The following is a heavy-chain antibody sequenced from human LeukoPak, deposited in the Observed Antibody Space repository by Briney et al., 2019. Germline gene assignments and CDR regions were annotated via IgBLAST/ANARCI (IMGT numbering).Heavy chain of an antibody. CDR3: ARHLAGHFGGFYFDY. D-gene: IGHD2-21*01. CDR2: IYYSGST. V-gene: IGHV4-39*07. J-gene: IGHJ4*02. CDR1: GGSISSYY. Sequence: SETLSLTCTVSGGSISSYYWGWIRQPPGKGLEWIGTIYYSGSTYYNPSLKSRVTISVDTSKNQFSLKLNSVTAADTAVYYCARHLAGHFGGFYFDYWGQGTLVTVSS.